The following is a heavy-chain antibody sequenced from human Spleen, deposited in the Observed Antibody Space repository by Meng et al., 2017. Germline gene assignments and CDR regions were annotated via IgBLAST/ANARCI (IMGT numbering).Heavy chain of an antibody. Sequence: QLNLQESGRTLVKPTQTLTLTCNFSGFSLSTSGAGVGWCRQPPGKALEWLALIYWDDGKRYSPSLKNRLSITKDTSKNQVVLTVTNMDPVDTGTYYCAHSDSSTYYYAYWGQGTLVTVSS. CDR3: AHSDSSTYYYAY. V-gene: IGHV2-5*02. CDR1: GFSLSTSGAG. CDR2: IYWDDGK. J-gene: IGHJ4*02. D-gene: IGHD2/OR15-2a*01.